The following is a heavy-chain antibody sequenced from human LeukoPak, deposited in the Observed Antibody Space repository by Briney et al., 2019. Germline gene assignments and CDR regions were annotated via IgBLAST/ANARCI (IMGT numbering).Heavy chain of an antibody. J-gene: IGHJ4*02. Sequence: GGSLRRSCAASGFTFSNYALNWVRQAPGKGLEGVSAISGNGASTYYADSVKGRFTISRDSSKNILYLQMNSLRAEDTAIYYCAKVSRFFGGHFDYWGQGTLVTVSS. V-gene: IGHV3-23*01. CDR2: ISGNGAST. CDR3: AKVSRFFGGHFDY. D-gene: IGHD3-16*01. CDR1: GFTFSNYA.